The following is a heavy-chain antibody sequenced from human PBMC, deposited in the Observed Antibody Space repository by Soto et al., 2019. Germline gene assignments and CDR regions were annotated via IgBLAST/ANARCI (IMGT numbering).Heavy chain of an antibody. CDR3: PGTQQRQGKVDY. J-gene: IGHJ4*02. V-gene: IGHV1-46*01. CDR2: INPTAGTT. CDR1: GDTFMTYY. D-gene: IGHD6-25*01. Sequence: LVQSGAEVKKPGASVNVSCKTSGDTFMTYYIHWVRQAPGQGLEWMGVINPTAGTTTYPPKYQAGVNMTGDTCARTLYKELSSRRSGATAIYFCPGTQQRQGKVDYWGQRTLVTVVS.